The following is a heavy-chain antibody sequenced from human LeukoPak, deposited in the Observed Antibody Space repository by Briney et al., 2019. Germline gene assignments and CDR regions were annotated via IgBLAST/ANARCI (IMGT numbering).Heavy chain of an antibody. V-gene: IGHV1-2*02. J-gene: IGHJ5*02. CDR2: INPNSGGT. Sequence: ASVKVSCKASGYTFTGYYMHWVRQAPGQGLEWMGWINPNSGGTNYAQKFQGRVTMTRDTSISTAHMELSRLRSDDTAVYYCASRITMVRGVIIKEGNWFDPWGQGTLVTVSS. CDR1: GYTFTGYY. D-gene: IGHD3-10*01. CDR3: ASRITMVRGVIIKEGNWFDP.